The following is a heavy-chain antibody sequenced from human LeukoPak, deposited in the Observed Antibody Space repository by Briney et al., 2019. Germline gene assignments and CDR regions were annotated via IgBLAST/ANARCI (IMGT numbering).Heavy chain of an antibody. J-gene: IGHJ4*02. CDR2: ISGSGGST. Sequence: GGSLRLSCAASGFTFSSNAMSWVRQAPGMGLEWVSAISGSGGSTYYADSVKGRFTISRDNSKNTLYLQMNSLRADDTAVYYCAKVVGNGYFDWLTFDYWGRGTLVTVSS. CDR3: AKVVGNGYFDWLTFDY. CDR1: GFTFSSNA. V-gene: IGHV3-23*01. D-gene: IGHD3-9*01.